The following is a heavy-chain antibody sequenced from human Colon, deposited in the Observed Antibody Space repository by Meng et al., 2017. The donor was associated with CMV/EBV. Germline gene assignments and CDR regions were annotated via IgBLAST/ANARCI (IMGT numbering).Heavy chain of an antibody. J-gene: IGHJ4*02. Sequence: ESLKISCAASGFTFSVYGMSWVRQAPGKGLEWVSYISSDQSTIHHADSVKGRFTVSRDNAGNSLYLQMNSLRAEDTAVYYCAREQGSWNVIYWGQGIRVTVSS. V-gene: IGHV3-48*04. CDR3: AREQGSWNVIY. CDR2: ISSDQSTI. CDR1: GFTFSVYG. D-gene: IGHD1-1*01.